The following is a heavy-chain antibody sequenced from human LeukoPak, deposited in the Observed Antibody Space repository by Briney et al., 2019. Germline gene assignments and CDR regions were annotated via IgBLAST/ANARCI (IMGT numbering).Heavy chain of an antibody. Sequence: ASVKVSCKASGYTFTIYSIHWVRQAPGQGLEWLGFINPSSGSFSYAQKFQGRITLTRDTSTSTVYMELNSLRSEDTALYYCARGNPSMATLDYWGQGTLVAVSS. V-gene: IGHV1-46*01. CDR2: INPSSGSF. D-gene: IGHD5-24*01. J-gene: IGHJ4*02. CDR3: ARGNPSMATLDY. CDR1: GYTFTIYS.